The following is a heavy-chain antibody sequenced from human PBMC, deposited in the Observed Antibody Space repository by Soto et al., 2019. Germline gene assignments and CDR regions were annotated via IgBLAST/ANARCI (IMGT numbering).Heavy chain of an antibody. CDR2: IYHSGST. Sequence: QVQLQESGPGLVKPSGTLSLTCAVSGGSISSSNWWSWVRQPPGKGLEWIGEIYHSGSTNYNPSLKSRVTLSVDKSQNQLSLKLRSVTAADTAVYYCARSPDSSGYYTRWYYYGMDVWGQGTTVTVSS. D-gene: IGHD3-22*01. CDR1: GGSISSSNW. CDR3: ARSPDSSGYYTRWYYYGMDV. V-gene: IGHV4-4*02. J-gene: IGHJ6*02.